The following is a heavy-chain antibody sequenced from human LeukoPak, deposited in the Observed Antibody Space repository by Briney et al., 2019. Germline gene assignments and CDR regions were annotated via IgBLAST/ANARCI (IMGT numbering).Heavy chain of an antibody. CDR2: INWNGGST. Sequence: GGSLRLSCAASGFTFDDYGMSWVRQAPGKGLEWVSGINWNGGSTGYADSVKGRFTISRDDAKNSLYLQMNSLRAEDTVLYYCARDVFLYDAFDIWGQGTMVTVSS. D-gene: IGHD2/OR15-2a*01. V-gene: IGHV3-20*04. CDR1: GFTFDDYG. J-gene: IGHJ3*02. CDR3: ARDVFLYDAFDI.